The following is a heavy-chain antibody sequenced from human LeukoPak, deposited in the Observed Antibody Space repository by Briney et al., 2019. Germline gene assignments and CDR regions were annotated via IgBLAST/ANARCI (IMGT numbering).Heavy chain of an antibody. Sequence: PGGSLRLSCAASGFTYSSYSMNWVRQDPGKGLEWVSSISSSSSYIYYADSVKGRFTISRDNAKNSLYLQMNSLRAEDTAVYYCARGLISQYYYGSGSYAVRDDYYYYMDVWGKGTTVTISS. CDR1: GFTYSSYS. CDR3: ARGLISQYYYGSGSYAVRDDYYYYMDV. J-gene: IGHJ6*03. D-gene: IGHD3-10*01. CDR2: ISSSSSYI. V-gene: IGHV3-21*01.